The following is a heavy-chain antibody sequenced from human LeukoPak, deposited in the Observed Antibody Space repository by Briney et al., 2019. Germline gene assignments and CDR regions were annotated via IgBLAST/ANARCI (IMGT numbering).Heavy chain of an antibody. CDR2: ISGSGGST. CDR3: AKDESGFFGSPYYFDS. D-gene: IGHD3-10*01. CDR1: GFTFSSYA. V-gene: IGHV3-23*01. Sequence: PGGSLRLSCAASGFTFSSYAMSWVRQAPGKGLEWVSAISGSGGSTYYADSVKGRFTISRDNSKNTLYLQMNSLRAEDTAVYFCAKDESGFFGSPYYFDSWGQGTLVTVSS. J-gene: IGHJ4*02.